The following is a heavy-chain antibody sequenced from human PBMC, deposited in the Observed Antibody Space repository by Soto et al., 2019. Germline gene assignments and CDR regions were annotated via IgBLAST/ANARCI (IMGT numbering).Heavy chain of an antibody. J-gene: IGHJ5*02. Sequence: QITLKESGPTLVKPTQTLTLTCTFSGFSLSTSGVGVGWIRQPPGKALEWLALIYWNDDKRYSPSLKSRRTITKGAAEKQVVPRMTNRDPVGAARYYWARSDLWLGELLNWFDPWGQGALVTVSS. V-gene: IGHV2-5*01. D-gene: IGHD3-10*01. CDR1: GFSLSTSGVG. CDR2: IYWNDDK. CDR3: ARSDLWLGELLNWFDP.